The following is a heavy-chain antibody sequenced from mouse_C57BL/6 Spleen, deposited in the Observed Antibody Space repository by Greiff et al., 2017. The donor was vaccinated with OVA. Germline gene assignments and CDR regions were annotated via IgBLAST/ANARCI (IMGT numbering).Heavy chain of an antibody. Sequence: VKLVESGPELVKPGASVKISCKASGYAFSSSWMNWVKQRPGKGLEWIGRIYPGDGDTNYNGKFKGKATLTADKSSSTAYMQLSSLTSEDSAVYFCAREGYDGPFYYAMDYWGQGTSVTVSS. CDR3: AREGYDGPFYYAMDY. V-gene: IGHV1-82*01. CDR2: IYPGDGDT. CDR1: GYAFSSSW. J-gene: IGHJ4*01. D-gene: IGHD2-3*01.